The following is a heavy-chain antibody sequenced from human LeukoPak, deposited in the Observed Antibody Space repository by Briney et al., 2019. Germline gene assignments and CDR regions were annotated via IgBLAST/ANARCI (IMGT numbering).Heavy chain of an antibody. J-gene: IGHJ4*02. V-gene: IGHV1-69*04. D-gene: IGHD5-24*01. Sequence: ASVKVSCKASGYTFTGYYMHWVRQAPGQGLEWMGRIIPILGIANYAQKFQGRATITADKSTSTAYMELSSLRSEDTAVYYCARDWDGYNSFDYWGQGTLVTVSS. CDR2: IIPILGIA. CDR3: ARDWDGYNSFDY. CDR1: GYTFTGYY.